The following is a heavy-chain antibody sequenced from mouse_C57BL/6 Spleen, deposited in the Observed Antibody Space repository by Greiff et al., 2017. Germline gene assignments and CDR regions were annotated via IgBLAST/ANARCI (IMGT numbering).Heavy chain of an antibody. J-gene: IGHJ2*01. D-gene: IGHD2-3*01. V-gene: IGHV1-69*01. CDR1: GYTFTSYW. CDR3: ARGWIFDY. CDR2: IDPSDSYT. Sequence: VQLQQPGAELVMPGASVKLSCKASGYTFTSYWMHWVKQRPGQGLEWIGEIDPSDSYTNYNQKFKGKSTLTVDKSSSTAYMQLSSLTSEDSAVYYCARGWIFDYWGQGTTLTVSS.